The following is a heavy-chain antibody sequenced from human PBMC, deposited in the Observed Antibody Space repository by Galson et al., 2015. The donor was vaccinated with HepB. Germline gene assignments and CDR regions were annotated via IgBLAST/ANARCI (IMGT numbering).Heavy chain of an antibody. Sequence: SLRLSCAASGFTFSSYSMNWVRQAPGKGLEWVSYISSSSSTIYYADSVKGRFTISRDNAKNSLYLQMNSLRAEDTAVYYCARAEVESAAGNYYYYYGMDVWGQGTTVTVSS. J-gene: IGHJ6*02. CDR1: GFTFSSYS. CDR3: ARAEVESAAGNYYYYYGMDV. D-gene: IGHD6-13*01. V-gene: IGHV3-48*01. CDR2: ISSSSSTI.